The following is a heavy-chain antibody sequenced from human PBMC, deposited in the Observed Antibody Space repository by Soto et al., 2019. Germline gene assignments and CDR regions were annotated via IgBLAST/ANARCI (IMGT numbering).Heavy chain of an antibody. CDR2: ISSGGITI. V-gene: IGHV3-11*01. CDR3: ARDPGIYYGMDV. Sequence: QVQLVESGGGLVKPGGSLRLSCAASGFTFSDYYMTWIRQVPGKGLEWLSYISSGGITIYYADSVKGRFTVSRDNAKNSMYLQMNNLRGEDTAVYYCARDPGIYYGMDVWGQGTTVTVSS. J-gene: IGHJ6*02. CDR1: GFTFSDYY.